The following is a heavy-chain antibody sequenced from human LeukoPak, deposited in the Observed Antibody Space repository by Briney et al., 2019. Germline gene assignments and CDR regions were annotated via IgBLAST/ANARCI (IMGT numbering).Heavy chain of an antibody. Sequence: GGSLRLSCAASGFTFSSYAMSWVRQAPGKGLEWVSAISGSGGSTYYADSVKGRLTISRDNSKNTLYLQMNSLRAEDTAVYYCAKADSSSWFYYFDYWGQGTLVTVSS. V-gene: IGHV3-23*01. D-gene: IGHD6-13*01. J-gene: IGHJ4*02. CDR2: ISGSGGST. CDR3: AKADSSSWFYYFDY. CDR1: GFTFSSYA.